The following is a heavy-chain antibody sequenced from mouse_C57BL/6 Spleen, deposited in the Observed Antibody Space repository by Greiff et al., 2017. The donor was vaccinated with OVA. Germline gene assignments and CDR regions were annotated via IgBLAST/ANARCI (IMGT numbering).Heavy chain of an antibody. CDR3: ARGGEKWDY. J-gene: IGHJ2*01. CDR1: GYTFTSYC. CDR2: IYPGSGST. D-gene: IGHD1-3*01. V-gene: IGHV1-55*01. Sequence: VQLQQPGAELVKPGASVKMSCKASGYTFTSYCITWVKQSPGQGLEWIGDIYPGSGSTNYNEKFKGKATLTVDTSSSTAYMQLSSLTSEDSAVYDCARGGEKWDYWGQGTTLTVSS.